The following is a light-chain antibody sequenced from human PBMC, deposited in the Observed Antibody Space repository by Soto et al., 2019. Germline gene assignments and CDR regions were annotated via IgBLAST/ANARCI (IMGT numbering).Light chain of an antibody. CDR1: QSVLYSSNNKNY. J-gene: IGKJ4*01. CDR2: WAS. Sequence: DIVMTQSPDSLAVSLRETATINCKYSQSVLYSSNNKNYLAWYQQKPGQPPKLLIYWASTRESGVPDRFSGSGSGTDFTLTISSLQAEDVAVYYCQQYSSTPLTFGGGTKVEIK. V-gene: IGKV4-1*01. CDR3: QQYSSTPLT.